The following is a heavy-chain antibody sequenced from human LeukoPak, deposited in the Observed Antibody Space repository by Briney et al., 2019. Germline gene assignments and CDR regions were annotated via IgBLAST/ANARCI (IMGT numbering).Heavy chain of an antibody. V-gene: IGHV3-11*01. D-gene: IGHD6-19*01. CDR3: AREAAVAGTVFDY. CDR1: GFTFSDYY. CDR2: ISSSGSTI. J-gene: IGHJ4*02. Sequence: PGGSLRLSCAASGFTFSDYYMSWIRQAPGKGLEWVSYISSSGSTIYYADSVKGRFTISRDNAKDSLYLQMNSLRAEDTAVYYCAREAAVAGTVFDYWGQGTLVTVSS.